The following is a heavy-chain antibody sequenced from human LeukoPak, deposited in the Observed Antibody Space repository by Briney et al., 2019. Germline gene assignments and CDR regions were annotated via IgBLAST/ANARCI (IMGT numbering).Heavy chain of an antibody. CDR3: ARRIVATIKGRGYYFDY. Sequence: GGSLRLSCAASGFTFDDCGMSWVRQAPGKGLEWVSGINWNGGSTGYADSVKGRFTISRDNAKNSLYLQMKSLRAEDTALYYCARRIVATIKGRGYYFDYWGQGTLVTVSS. D-gene: IGHD5-12*01. CDR1: GFTFDDCG. CDR2: INWNGGST. V-gene: IGHV3-20*04. J-gene: IGHJ4*02.